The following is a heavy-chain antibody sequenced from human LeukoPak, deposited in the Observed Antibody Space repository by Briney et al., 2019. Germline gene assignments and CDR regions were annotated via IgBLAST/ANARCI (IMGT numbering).Heavy chain of an antibody. V-gene: IGHV4-59*01. D-gene: IGHD4-23*01. CDR1: GGSISSYY. Sequence: SETLSLTCTVSGGSISSYYWSWIRQPPGKGLEWMGDIYYSGSTNYNPSPKSRVNISVETSKNQSSLKLRSVTAADTAVYYCARSRGSSFLRWYYYYGMDVWGQGTTVTVSS. J-gene: IGHJ6*02. CDR2: IYYSGST. CDR3: ARSRGSSFLRWYYYYGMDV.